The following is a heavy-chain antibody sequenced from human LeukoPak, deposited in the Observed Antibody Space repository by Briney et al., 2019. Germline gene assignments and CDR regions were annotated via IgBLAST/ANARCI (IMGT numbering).Heavy chain of an antibody. J-gene: IGHJ3*02. CDR1: GYTFTSYG. Sequence: GASVKVSCKASGYTFTSYGISWVRQAPGQGLEWMGWISAYNGNTNYAQKLQGRVTMTTDTSTSTAYMELRSLRSDDTAVYYCARELYYYDSSGGSDAFDIWSQGTMVTVSS. CDR2: ISAYNGNT. D-gene: IGHD3-22*01. CDR3: ARELYYYDSSGGSDAFDI. V-gene: IGHV1-18*01.